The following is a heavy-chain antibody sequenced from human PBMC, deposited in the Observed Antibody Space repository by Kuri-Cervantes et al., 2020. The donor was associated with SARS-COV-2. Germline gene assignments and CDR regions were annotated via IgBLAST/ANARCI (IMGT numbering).Heavy chain of an antibody. V-gene: IGHV4-39*01. Sequence: SETLSLTCTVSGGSISSSSYYWGWIRQPPGKGLEWIGSIYYSGSTYYNPSLKSRVTISVDTSKNQFSLKLSSVSAADTAVYYCAGHGPGITFFGVVIICAFDIWGQGTMVTVSS. CDR1: GGSISSSSYY. J-gene: IGHJ3*02. CDR3: AGHGPGITFFGVVIICAFDI. CDR2: IYYSGST. D-gene: IGHD3-3*01.